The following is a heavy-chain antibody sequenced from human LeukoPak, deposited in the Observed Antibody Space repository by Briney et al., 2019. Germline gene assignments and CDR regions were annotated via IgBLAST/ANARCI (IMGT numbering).Heavy chain of an antibody. Sequence: GGSLRLSCTASGFTFGDRYIDWVRQAPGKGLEWVGRSRNKANSYTTEYAASVKGRFTISRDESKNLLYLQMNSLTTEDTAVYYCTRCSTGTRLYYFDYWGQGTQVTVSS. CDR2: SRNKANSYTT. J-gene: IGHJ4*02. D-gene: IGHD1/OR15-1a*01. CDR3: TRCSTGTRLYYFDY. CDR1: GFTFGDRY. V-gene: IGHV3-72*01.